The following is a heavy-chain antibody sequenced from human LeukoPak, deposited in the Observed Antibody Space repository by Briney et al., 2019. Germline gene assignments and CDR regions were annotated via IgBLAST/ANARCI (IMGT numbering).Heavy chain of an antibody. Sequence: PSETLSLTCAVYGGSFSGYYWSWIRQPPGKGLEWIGEINHSGSTNYNPSLKSRVTISVDTSKNQFSLKLSSVTAADTAVYYCAGGPWNLYDILTNFYGMDVWGQGTTVTVSS. V-gene: IGHV4-34*01. J-gene: IGHJ6*02. CDR1: GGSFSGYY. D-gene: IGHD3-9*01. CDR3: AGGPWNLYDILTNFYGMDV. CDR2: INHSGST.